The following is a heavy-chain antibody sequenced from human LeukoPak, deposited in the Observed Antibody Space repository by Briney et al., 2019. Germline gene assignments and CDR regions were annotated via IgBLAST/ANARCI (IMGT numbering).Heavy chain of an antibody. V-gene: IGHV4-61*01. CDR2: TYYSGST. CDR3: AREPREGAFDI. D-gene: IGHD1-26*01. J-gene: IGHJ3*02. Sequence: SETLSLTCTVSGGSVSSGSYYWSWIRQPPGKGLEWIGHTYYSGSTNYNPSLKSRVTISVDTSKNQFSLKLSSVTAADTAVYYCAREPREGAFDIWGQGTMVTVSS. CDR1: GGSVSSGSYY.